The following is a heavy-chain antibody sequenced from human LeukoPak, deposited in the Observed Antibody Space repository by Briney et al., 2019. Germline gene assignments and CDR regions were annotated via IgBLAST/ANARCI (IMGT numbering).Heavy chain of an antibody. D-gene: IGHD6-13*01. V-gene: IGHV3-30*04. CDR3: ARRRSGTPDY. Sequence: GRSLRLSCAASGFTFSSYAMHWVRQAAGKGLEWVAVISYDGSNKYYADSVKGRFTISRDNSKNTLYLQMNSLRAEDTAVYYCARRRSGTPDYWGQGTLVTVSS. CDR1: GFTFSSYA. J-gene: IGHJ4*02. CDR2: ISYDGSNK.